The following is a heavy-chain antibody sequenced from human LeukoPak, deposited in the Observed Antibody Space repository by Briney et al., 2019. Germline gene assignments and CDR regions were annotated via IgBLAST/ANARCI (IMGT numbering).Heavy chain of an antibody. V-gene: IGHV4-31*03. Sequence: SQTLSLTCTVSGGSISSGGYYWSWIRQHPGKGLEWIGYIYYSGSIYYNPSLKSRVTISVDTSKNQFSLKLSSVTAADTAVYYCARGRASSSGWYPYYFDYWGQGTLVTVSS. CDR1: GGSISSGGYY. CDR3: ARGRASSSGWYPYYFDY. CDR2: IYYSGSI. D-gene: IGHD6-19*01. J-gene: IGHJ4*02.